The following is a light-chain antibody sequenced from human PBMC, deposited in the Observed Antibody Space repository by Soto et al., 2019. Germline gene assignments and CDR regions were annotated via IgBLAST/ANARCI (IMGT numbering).Light chain of an antibody. CDR1: ESVSSDY. V-gene: IGKV3-20*01. CDR2: GAS. J-gene: IGKJ3*01. Sequence: IEMSQAPDTLSWSPGERATLSCRASESVSSDYLVWYQQKPGLPPRLLIYGASRRATGIPDRLSGSGSGTDFILTISRLEPEDFAVYDCQHYDNTPHSVTFGPGTKVDIK. CDR3: QHYDNTPHSVT.